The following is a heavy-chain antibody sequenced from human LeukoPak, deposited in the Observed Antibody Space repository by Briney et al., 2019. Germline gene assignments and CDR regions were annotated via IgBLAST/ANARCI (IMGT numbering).Heavy chain of an antibody. D-gene: IGHD3-10*02. J-gene: IGHJ6*04. CDR3: AELGITMIGGV. CDR2: ISSSGSTI. Sequence: GGSLRLSCAASGFTFSSYEMNWIRQAPGKGLEWISYISSSGSTIYYADSVKGRFTISRDNAKNSLYLQMNSLRAEDTAVYYCAELGITMIGGVWGKGTTVTISS. V-gene: IGHV3-48*03. CDR1: GFTFSSYE.